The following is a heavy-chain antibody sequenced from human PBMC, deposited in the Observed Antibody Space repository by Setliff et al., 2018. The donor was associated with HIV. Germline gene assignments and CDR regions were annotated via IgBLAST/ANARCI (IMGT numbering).Heavy chain of an antibody. CDR2: FYHSTT. V-gene: IGHV4-38-2*01. CDR3: ARLEVRSVYGYRNSPDY. CDR1: GYSISSGYY. J-gene: IGHJ4*02. D-gene: IGHD5-18*01. Sequence: SETLSLTCVVSGYSISSGYYWGWIRQPPGTGLEWIGSFYHSTTYYNPSRKSRVTISVDTSKNQFSRKRSSVTAADTAVYYCARLEVRSVYGYRNSPDYWGQGTLVTVSS.